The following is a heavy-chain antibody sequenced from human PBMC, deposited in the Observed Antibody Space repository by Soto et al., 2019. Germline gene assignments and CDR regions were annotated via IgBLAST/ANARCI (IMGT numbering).Heavy chain of an antibody. J-gene: IGHJ4*02. CDR1: GFTFISYG. Sequence: QVQLVESGGGVVQPGRSLRLSCAVSGFTFISYGMHWVRQAPGKGLEWVAVISNDAGDTYYADSVKGRFTISRDNSKNTLDLQMNSLRVEDKAVYYWAKGPMAGPSTSSWRDFWGQGTLVTVCS. CDR2: ISNDAGDT. CDR3: AKGPMAGPSTSSWRDF. V-gene: IGHV3-30*18. D-gene: IGHD6-13*01.